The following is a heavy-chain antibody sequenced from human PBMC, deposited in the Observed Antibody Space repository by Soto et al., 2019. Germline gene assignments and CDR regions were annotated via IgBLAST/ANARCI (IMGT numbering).Heavy chain of an antibody. D-gene: IGHD1-7*01. V-gene: IGHV4-61*08. CDR3: TREPSDKNYFDP. J-gene: IGHJ5*02. Sequence: SESLSLTCTVSGAALSSGGYFYTWLRQPPGKGLEWLGYIYYSGGTNYNPSLKSRGTISLDKSKSQFSLRLISVTASDTALYYCTREPSDKNYFDPWGQGTLVTVSS. CDR1: GAALSSGGYF. CDR2: IYYSGGT.